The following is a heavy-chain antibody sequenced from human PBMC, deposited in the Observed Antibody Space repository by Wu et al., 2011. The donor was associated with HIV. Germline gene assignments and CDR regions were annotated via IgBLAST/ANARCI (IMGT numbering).Heavy chain of an antibody. Sequence: QVQLVQSGAEVKKPGASVKVSCKASGYTFIKYGISWVRQAPGQGLEWMGWISAYNGDTNHAQKFQDRLTMTTDTSTSTAYMELRSLRSDDTAVYYCARGIPYYYESSGYSSTPYYFDYWGQGTLVTVSS. J-gene: IGHJ4*02. CDR2: ISAYNGDT. CDR3: ARGIPYYYESSGYSSTPYYFDY. D-gene: IGHD3-22*01. V-gene: IGHV1-18*01. CDR1: GYTFIKYG.